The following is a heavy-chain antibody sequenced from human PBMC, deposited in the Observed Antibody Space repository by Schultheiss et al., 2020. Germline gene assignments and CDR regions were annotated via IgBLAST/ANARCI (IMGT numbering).Heavy chain of an antibody. J-gene: IGHJ6*02. Sequence: SETLSLTCTVSGGSISSYYWSWIRQPPGKGLEWIGYIYYSGSINCNPSLKSRVTISVDTSKNQFSLKLSSVTAADTAVYYCARGGTAHARVYSSWDYYYYYYGMDVWGQGTTVTVSS. CDR2: IYYSGSI. D-gene: IGHD6-13*01. CDR1: GGSISSYY. V-gene: IGHV4-59*12. CDR3: ARGGTAHARVYSSWDYYYYYYGMDV.